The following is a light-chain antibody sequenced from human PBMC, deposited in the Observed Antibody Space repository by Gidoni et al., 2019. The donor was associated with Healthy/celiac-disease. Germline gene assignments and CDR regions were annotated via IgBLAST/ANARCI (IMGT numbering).Light chain of an antibody. CDR2: AAS. CDR1: QSISSY. CDR3: QQSYSTPLT. J-gene: IGKJ4*01. Sequence: DIQMTQSPSSLSASVGDRVTITCRASQSISSYLNWYQQKPGNAPKLLIYAASSLQSVVPSRFSGSGSGTDFTLTISSLQPEDFATYYCQQSYSTPLTFGGXTKVEIK. V-gene: IGKV1-39*01.